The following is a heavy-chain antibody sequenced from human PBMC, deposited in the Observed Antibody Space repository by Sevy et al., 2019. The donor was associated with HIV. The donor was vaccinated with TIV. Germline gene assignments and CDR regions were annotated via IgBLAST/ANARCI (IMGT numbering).Heavy chain of an antibody. D-gene: IGHD1-26*01. Sequence: GGCLRLYCAASRFTFKTYWMSWVRQAPGKGLECVGNIKEDGSAKYYADSVRGRFTISRDNAKNSLYLQMSSLRVEDTALYYCARDSPGYGGYSYWGQGTLVTVSS. J-gene: IGHJ4*01. V-gene: IGHV3-7*01. CDR2: IKEDGSAK. CDR1: RFTFKTYW. CDR3: ARDSPGYGGYSY.